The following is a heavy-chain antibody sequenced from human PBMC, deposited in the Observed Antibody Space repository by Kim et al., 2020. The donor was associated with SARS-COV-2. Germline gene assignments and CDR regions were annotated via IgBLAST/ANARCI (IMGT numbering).Heavy chain of an antibody. CDR3: TRGVVGATDWFDP. J-gene: IGHJ5*02. D-gene: IGHD1-26*01. Sequence: TYAASLKGRFTMSRDDSRDTAYLQMNSLETEDTAVYYCTRGVVGATDWFDPWGQGTLVTVSS. V-gene: IGHV3-73*01.